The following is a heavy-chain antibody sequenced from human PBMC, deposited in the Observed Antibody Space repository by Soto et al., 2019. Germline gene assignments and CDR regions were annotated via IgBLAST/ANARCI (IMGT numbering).Heavy chain of an antibody. Sequence: QVQLQESGPGLVKPSQTLSLTCTVSGGSISSGGYNWSWIRQHRGKGLEWIGYIYYSGSTYHNPSLKSRVTISVDTSKNQFSLKLNSVTAADTAVYYCARVRDSVDISVQALFDYWGQGTLVTVSS. CDR2: IYYSGST. CDR1: GGSISSGGYN. J-gene: IGHJ4*02. D-gene: IGHD3-9*01. V-gene: IGHV4-31*03. CDR3: ARVRDSVDISVQALFDY.